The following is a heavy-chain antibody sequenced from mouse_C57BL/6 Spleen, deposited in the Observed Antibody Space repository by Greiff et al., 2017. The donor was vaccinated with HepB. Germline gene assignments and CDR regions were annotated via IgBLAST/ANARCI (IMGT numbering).Heavy chain of an antibody. CDR2: IYPGSGNT. D-gene: IGHD1-1*01. CDR1: GYSFTSYY. CDR3: AFITTGKDY. J-gene: IGHJ2*01. Sequence: VQLQQSGPELVKPGASVKISCKASGYSFTSYYIHWVKQRPGQGLEWIGWIYPGSGNTKYNEKFKGKATLTADKSSSTAYMQLSSLTSEDSAVYYCAFITTGKDYWGQGTTLTVSS. V-gene: IGHV1-66*01.